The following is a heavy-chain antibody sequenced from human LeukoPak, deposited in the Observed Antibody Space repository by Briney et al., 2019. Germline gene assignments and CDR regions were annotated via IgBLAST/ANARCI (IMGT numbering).Heavy chain of an antibody. Sequence: ASLKTSCKASGYTFTSYDINRVRQATGQGLEWMGWMNPNSGNTGYAQKFKGRVTMTRNTSISTAYMELSSLRSGDTVVYYCARPYSSSSPRPYFDYWGQGTLVTVSS. CDR2: MNPNSGNT. J-gene: IGHJ4*02. V-gene: IGHV1-8*01. CDR3: ARPYSSSSPRPYFDY. CDR1: GYTFTSYD. D-gene: IGHD6-6*01.